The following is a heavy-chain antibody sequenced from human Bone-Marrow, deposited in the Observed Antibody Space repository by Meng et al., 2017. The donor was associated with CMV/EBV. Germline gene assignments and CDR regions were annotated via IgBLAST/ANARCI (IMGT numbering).Heavy chain of an antibody. D-gene: IGHD2-2*01. CDR3: ARGACSSTSCHALALVRYYYYYGMDV. V-gene: IGHV3-7*01. CDR1: GFTFSSYW. Sequence: GESLKISCAASGFTFSSYWLSWVRQAPGKGLEWVASIKQDGSEMYYVDSVKGRFTISRDNAKNSLYLQMNSLRAEDTAVYYCARGACSSTSCHALALVRYYYYYGMDVWGQGTTVTVSS. CDR2: IKQDGSEM. J-gene: IGHJ6*02.